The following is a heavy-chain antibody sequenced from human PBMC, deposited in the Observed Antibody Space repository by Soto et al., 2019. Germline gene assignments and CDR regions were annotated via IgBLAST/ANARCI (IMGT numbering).Heavy chain of an antibody. V-gene: IGHV3-7*03. D-gene: IGHD3-22*01. CDR2: IKQDESEK. CDR1: GFTFSTTW. CDR3: ARGDYFDRRFDN. Sequence: SLRLSCAASGFTFSTTWMSWVRQTPGKGLEWVATIKQDESEKYYVDSVKGRFTVSRDNAKNSLYLQMDSLRVEDTAIYYCARGDYFDRRFDNWGQGALVTVSS. J-gene: IGHJ4*02.